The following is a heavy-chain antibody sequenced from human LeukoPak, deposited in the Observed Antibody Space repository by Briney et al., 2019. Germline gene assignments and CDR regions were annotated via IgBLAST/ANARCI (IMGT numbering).Heavy chain of an antibody. Sequence: GGSLRLSCAASGFTFSSYAMSWVRQAPGKGLEWVSLISGSGGSTSYADSVKGRFTISRDNSKNTLYLQMNSLRAEDTAIYYCTKEIYGSGSYQFDYWGQGTLVTVSP. CDR1: GFTFSSYA. CDR2: ISGSGGST. CDR3: TKEIYGSGSYQFDY. V-gene: IGHV3-23*01. J-gene: IGHJ4*02. D-gene: IGHD3-10*01.